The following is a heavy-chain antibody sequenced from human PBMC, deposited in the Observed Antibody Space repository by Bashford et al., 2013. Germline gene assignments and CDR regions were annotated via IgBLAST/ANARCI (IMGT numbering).Heavy chain of an antibody. V-gene: IGHV3-21*01. CDR2: ISSSSSYI. CDR1: GFTFSSYS. CDR3: ARDPGYSSGWYDVDYFDY. D-gene: IGHD6-19*01. J-gene: IGHJ4*02. Sequence: GSLRLSCAASGFTFSSYSMNWVRQAPGKGLEWVSSISSSSSYIYYADSVKGRFTISRDNAKNSLYLQMNSLRAEDTAVYYCARDPGYSSGWYDVDYFDYWGQGTLVTVSS.